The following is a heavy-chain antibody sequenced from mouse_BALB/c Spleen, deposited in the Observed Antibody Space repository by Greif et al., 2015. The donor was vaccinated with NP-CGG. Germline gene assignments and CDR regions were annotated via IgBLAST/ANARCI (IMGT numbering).Heavy chain of an antibody. CDR3: ARETPYYAMDY. V-gene: IGHV5-15*02. CDR1: GFTFSDYG. J-gene: IGHJ4*01. Sequence: EVMLVESGGGLVQPGGSRKLSCAASGFTFSDYGMAWVRQAPGKGPEWVAFISNLAYSIYYADTVTGRFTISRENAKNTLYLEMSSLRSEDTAMYYCARETPYYAMDYWGQGTSVTVSS. CDR2: ISNLAYSI.